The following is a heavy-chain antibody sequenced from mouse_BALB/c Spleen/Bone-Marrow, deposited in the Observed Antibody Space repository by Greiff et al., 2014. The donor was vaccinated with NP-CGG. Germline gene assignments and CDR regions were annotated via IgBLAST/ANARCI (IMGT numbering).Heavy chain of an antibody. CDR1: GFNIKDTY. CDR2: IDPANGNT. Sequence: EVQLQQSGAELVKPGASVKLSCTASGFNIKDTYMHWVKQRPEQGLEWIGRIDPANGNTKYDPKFQGKATITADTSSNTAYLQLSSLTSEDTAVYYCALYYYGSSGIAYWGQGTLVTVSA. CDR3: ALYYYGSSGIAY. V-gene: IGHV14-3*02. J-gene: IGHJ3*01. D-gene: IGHD1-1*01.